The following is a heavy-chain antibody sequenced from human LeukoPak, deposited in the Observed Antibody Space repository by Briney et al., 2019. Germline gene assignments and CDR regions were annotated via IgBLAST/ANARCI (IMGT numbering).Heavy chain of an antibody. CDR1: GFPFSDYY. J-gene: IGHJ4*02. CDR2: ISSSGSTI. D-gene: IGHD2-2*01. Sequence: GGSLRLSCAASGFPFSDYYMSWIRQAPGKGLEWVSYISSSGSTIYYADSVKGRFTISRDNAKNSLYLQMNSLRAEDTAVYYCARGGLKGYCSSTSCYGIDYWGQGTLVTVSS. V-gene: IGHV3-11*01. CDR3: ARGGLKGYCSSTSCYGIDY.